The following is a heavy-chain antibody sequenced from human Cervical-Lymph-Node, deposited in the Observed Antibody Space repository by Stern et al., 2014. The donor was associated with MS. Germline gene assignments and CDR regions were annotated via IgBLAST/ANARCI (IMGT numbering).Heavy chain of an antibody. J-gene: IGHJ5*02. CDR2: INPSGGST. D-gene: IGHD2-15*01. V-gene: IGHV1-46*03. CDR3: ARNRYCSGGNCFSDWFDP. CDR1: GYTFTNYY. Sequence: VQLLESGAEVKKPGASVKVSCKASGYTFTNYYIHWVRQAPGQGLEWMGMINPSGGSTNYAQKFQGRLTMTSDTSTTTVYMELSSLRSEDTAVYYCARNRYCSGGNCFSDWFDPWGLGTLVTVSS.